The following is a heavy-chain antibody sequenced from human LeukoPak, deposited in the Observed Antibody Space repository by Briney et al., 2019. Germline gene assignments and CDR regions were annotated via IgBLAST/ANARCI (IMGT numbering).Heavy chain of an antibody. CDR1: GFTFSSYA. J-gene: IGHJ4*02. V-gene: IGHV3-23*01. CDR3: AKTEYCGGDCYFGEIDY. Sequence: GGSLRLSCAASGFTFSSYAMSWVRQAPGKGLEWVSAISGSGGSTYYADSVKGRFTISRDNSKNTLYLQMNSLRAEDTAVYYCAKTEYCGGDCYFGEIDYWGQGTLVTVSS. CDR2: ISGSGGST. D-gene: IGHD2-21*02.